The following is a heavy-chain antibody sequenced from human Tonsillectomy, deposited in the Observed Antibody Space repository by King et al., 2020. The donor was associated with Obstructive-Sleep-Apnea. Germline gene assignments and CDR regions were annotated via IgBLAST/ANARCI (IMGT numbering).Heavy chain of an antibody. CDR2: INHSGST. CDR3: ARGRKQLWFEKYNWFDP. V-gene: IGHV4-34*01. J-gene: IGHJ5*02. D-gene: IGHD5-18*01. CDR1: GGSFSGYY. Sequence: VQLQQWGAGLLKPSETLSLTCAVYGGSFSGYYWSWIRQPPGKGLEWIGEINHSGSTNYNPSLKSRVTISVDTSKNQFSLKLSSVTAADTAVYYCARGRKQLWFEKYNWFDPWGQGTLVTVSS.